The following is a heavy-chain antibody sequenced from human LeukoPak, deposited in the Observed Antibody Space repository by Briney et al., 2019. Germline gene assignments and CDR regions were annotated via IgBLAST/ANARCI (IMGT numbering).Heavy chain of an antibody. J-gene: IGHJ4*02. CDR2: IYPGDSDT. Sequence: GESLKISCQTSGYTFTRYWIFWVRQVPGKGLEWVGSIYPGDSDTRYSPSFQGQVTISADKSISTAYLQWSSLKASDTAMYYCARVASSGWYYFDYWGQGTLVTVSS. CDR1: GYTFTRYW. CDR3: ARVASSGWYYFDY. D-gene: IGHD6-19*01. V-gene: IGHV5-51*01.